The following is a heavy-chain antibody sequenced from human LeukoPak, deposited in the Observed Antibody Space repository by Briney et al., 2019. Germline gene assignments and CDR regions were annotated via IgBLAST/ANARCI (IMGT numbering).Heavy chain of an antibody. Sequence: SETLSLTCTVSGDSISDYYWSWLRQFAGKGLEWIGRIHISGGTNYNPPLKSRVTMSLDTSKNQFSLRLTSVTATDTAVYYCARVKLTTVTSHDSWGQGTLVTVSS. J-gene: IGHJ4*02. V-gene: IGHV4-4*07. CDR2: IHISGGT. D-gene: IGHD4-11*01. CDR1: GDSISDYY. CDR3: ARVKLTTVTSHDS.